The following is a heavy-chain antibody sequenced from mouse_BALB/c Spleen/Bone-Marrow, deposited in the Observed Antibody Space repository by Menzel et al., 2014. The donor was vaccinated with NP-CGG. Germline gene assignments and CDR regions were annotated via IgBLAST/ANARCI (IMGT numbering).Heavy chain of an antibody. CDR1: GFSLSTYGIG. CDR3: ARASYYAYTY. J-gene: IGHJ3*01. D-gene: IGHD1-2*01. CDR2: IWWNDNK. Sequence: KESGPGILQPSQTLSLTCSFSGFSLSTYGIGVGWIRQPSGKGLEWLAHIWWNDNKDYNTALKSRLTISNDTPNTQVFLKIASVDTADSATYSCARASYYAYTYWGQGTLVTVSA. V-gene: IGHV8-11*01.